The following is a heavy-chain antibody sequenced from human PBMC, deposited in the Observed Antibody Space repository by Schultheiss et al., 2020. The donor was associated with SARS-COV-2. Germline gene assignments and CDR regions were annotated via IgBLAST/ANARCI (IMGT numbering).Heavy chain of an antibody. CDR3: ARDYYYDSSGYYQDAFDI. CDR2: ISGSGDST. J-gene: IGHJ3*02. CDR1: GFSFSSYG. Sequence: GGSLRLSCAASGFSFSSYGMSWVRQPPGKGLEWVSAISGSGDSTYYADSVKGRFTISRDNSKNTLYLQMNSLRAEDTAVYYCARDYYYDSSGYYQDAFDIWGQGTMVTVSS. D-gene: IGHD3-22*01. V-gene: IGHV3-23*01.